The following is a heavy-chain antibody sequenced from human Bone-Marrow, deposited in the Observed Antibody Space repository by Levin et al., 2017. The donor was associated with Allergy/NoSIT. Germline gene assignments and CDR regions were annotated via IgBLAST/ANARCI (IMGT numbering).Heavy chain of an antibody. V-gene: IGHV3-23*01. CDR3: ARWWGITRFVGHFDY. CDR1: AFTFKEYA. D-gene: IGHD3-16*01. CDR2: VRGSGDDT. Sequence: GESLKISCAASAFTFKEYAMTWVRQAPGKGLEWVSTVRGSGDDTYYADSVKGRFTISRDNSKNTLYLHMNSLRAEDTAVYYCARWWGITRFVGHFDYWGQGSLVPVSS. J-gene: IGHJ4*02.